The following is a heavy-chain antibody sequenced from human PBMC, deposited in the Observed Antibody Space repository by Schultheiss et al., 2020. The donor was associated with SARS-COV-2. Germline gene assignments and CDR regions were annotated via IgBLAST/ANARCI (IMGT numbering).Heavy chain of an antibody. CDR3: AKGLRYFDWLLSYYFDY. CDR2: MNPNSGGT. D-gene: IGHD3-9*01. J-gene: IGHJ4*02. Sequence: ASVKVSCKASGYTFTSYGISWVRQAPGQGLEWMGWMNPNSGGTNYAQKFQGWVTMTRDTSSSTAYMELSRLRSDDTAVYYCAKGLRYFDWLLSYYFDYWGQGTLVTVSS. CDR1: GYTFTSYG. V-gene: IGHV1-2*04.